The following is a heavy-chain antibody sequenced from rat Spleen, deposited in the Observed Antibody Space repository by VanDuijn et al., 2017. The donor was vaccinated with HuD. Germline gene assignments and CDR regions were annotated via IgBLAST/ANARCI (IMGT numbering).Heavy chain of an antibody. J-gene: IGHJ2*01. V-gene: IGHV5-58*01. D-gene: IGHD3-1*01. CDR2: IDTGGDNT. Sequence: EVQLVETGGGLVQPGRSLKLSCVASGFTFNNYWMYWIRQAPGKGLEWISSIDTGGDNTFYSDSVKGRFTISRDDAENTVFLQMNSLKSEDTATYYCTKGGSPPFASWGQGVMVTVSS. CDR1: GFTFNNYW. CDR3: TKGGSPPFAS.